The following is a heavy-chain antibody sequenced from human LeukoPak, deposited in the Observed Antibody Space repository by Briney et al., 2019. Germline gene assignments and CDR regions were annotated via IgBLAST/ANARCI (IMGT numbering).Heavy chain of an antibody. J-gene: IGHJ4*02. Sequence: ASVKVSCKASGFTFTGYYFHWVRQAAGQGLEWMGWVNPNTGGTNYAQMFQGRVTMTRDTSTSTAYMELSRLTSDDTALYYCARDSYGGNWSLGYWGQGTLVTVSS. CDR2: VNPNTGGT. CDR3: ARDSYGGNWSLGY. D-gene: IGHD4-23*01. CDR1: GFTFTGYY. V-gene: IGHV1-2*02.